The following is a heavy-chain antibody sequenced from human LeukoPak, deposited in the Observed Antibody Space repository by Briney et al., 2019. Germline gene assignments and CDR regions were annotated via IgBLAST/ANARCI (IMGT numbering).Heavy chain of an antibody. J-gene: IGHJ4*02. V-gene: IGHV3-30*03. CDR2: ISYDGGTK. CDR3: APGYYYYFDY. D-gene: IGHD2/OR15-2a*01. Sequence: PGGSPRLSCAASGFSFSTYGMHWVRQAPGKGLEWVALISYDGGTKYYADSVKGRFTISRDNSKSTLYLQMNSLRAEDTAVYYCAPGYYYYFDYWGQGTLVTVSS. CDR1: GFSFSTYG.